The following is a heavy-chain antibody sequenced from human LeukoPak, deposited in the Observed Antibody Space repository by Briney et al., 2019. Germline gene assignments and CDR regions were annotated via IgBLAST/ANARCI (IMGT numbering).Heavy chain of an antibody. Sequence: SETLSLTCTVSGDSIGSYPWNWIRQPPGKGLEWIGYIYYSGNTNYNPSLKSRVTISVDTSKNQFSLKLSSVTAADTAVYYCARDFYLTSTYHYVDAFAIWGQGTMVTVSS. CDR2: IYYSGNT. J-gene: IGHJ3*02. CDR3: ARDFYLTSTYHYVDAFAI. D-gene: IGHD3-22*01. V-gene: IGHV4-59*01. CDR1: GDSIGSYP.